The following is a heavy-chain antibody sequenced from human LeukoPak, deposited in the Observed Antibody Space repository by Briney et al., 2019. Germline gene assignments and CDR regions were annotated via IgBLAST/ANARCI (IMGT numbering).Heavy chain of an antibody. Sequence: GGSLRLSCAASGFTFSSYNMNWVRQAPGKGLEWVSSISSSSSYIYYADSVKGRFTISRDNAKNSLYLQMNSLRAEDTAVYHCARDLSYDTSGSQSYWGQGTLVTVSS. CDR1: GFTFSSYN. V-gene: IGHV3-21*01. CDR2: ISSSSSYI. CDR3: ARDLSYDTSGSQSY. J-gene: IGHJ4*02. D-gene: IGHD3-22*01.